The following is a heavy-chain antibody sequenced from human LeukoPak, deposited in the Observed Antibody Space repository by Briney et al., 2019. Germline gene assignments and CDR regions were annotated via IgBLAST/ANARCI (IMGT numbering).Heavy chain of an antibody. CDR1: GGSISSTSYF. CDR2: IFYNGTT. D-gene: IGHD3-3*01. V-gene: IGHV4-39*01. Sequence: SETLSLTCTVSGGSISSTSYFWGWIRQPPGKGLEWIGTIFYNGTTYYNPSLKSRVTISVDTSKNQFSLKLSSVTAADTAVYYCARVVRPAVTIFGVAARPVYYYMDVWGKGTTLSVSS. CDR3: ARVVRPAVTIFGVAARPVYYYMDV. J-gene: IGHJ6*03.